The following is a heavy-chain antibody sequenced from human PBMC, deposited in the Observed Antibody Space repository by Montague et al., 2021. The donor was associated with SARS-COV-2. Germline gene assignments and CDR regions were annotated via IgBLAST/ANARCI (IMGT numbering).Heavy chain of an antibody. CDR2: IYYSGST. CDR1: GVSFSGYY. J-gene: IGHJ4*02. V-gene: IGHV4-34*11. CDR3: ARERSSGWD. D-gene: IGHD6-19*01. Sequence: SETLSLTCAVYGVSFSGYYWSWIRQPPGKGLEWIGSIYYSGSTYKNPSLKSRVTLSVDTSENHFSLKLSSVTAADTAVYYCARERSSGWDWGQGTLVTVSS.